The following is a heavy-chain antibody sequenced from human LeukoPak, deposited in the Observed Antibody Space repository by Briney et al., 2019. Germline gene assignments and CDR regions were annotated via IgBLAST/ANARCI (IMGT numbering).Heavy chain of an antibody. J-gene: IGHJ6*03. D-gene: IGHD5-12*01. V-gene: IGHV3-21*06. CDR2: IHGSASYN. Sequence: PGGSLRLSCAASGFIFSNYYLNWVRQAPGKGLEWVSCIHGSASYNYYADSVKGRFTISRDSAKNSLYLEMSSLRVEDTAVYYCVRAFGGYDSQRFYYNMDVWGKGTTVTVSS. CDR1: GFIFSNYY. CDR3: VRAFGGYDSQRFYYNMDV.